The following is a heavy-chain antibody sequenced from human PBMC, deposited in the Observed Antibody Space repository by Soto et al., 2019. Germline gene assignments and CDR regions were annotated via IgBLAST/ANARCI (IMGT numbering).Heavy chain of an antibody. V-gene: IGHV4-39*01. D-gene: IGHD3-3*01. CDR2: IYYSGST. CDR1: GGSISSSSYY. CDR3: ASIRITIFGVVIVPPVY. J-gene: IGHJ4*02. Sequence: QLQLQESGPGLVKPSETLSLTCTVSGGSISSSSYYWGWIRQPPGKGMEWIGSIYYSGSTYYNPSLKSRVTISVDTSKNQFSLKLSSVTAADTAVYYCASIRITIFGVVIVPPVYGGQGTLVTVSS.